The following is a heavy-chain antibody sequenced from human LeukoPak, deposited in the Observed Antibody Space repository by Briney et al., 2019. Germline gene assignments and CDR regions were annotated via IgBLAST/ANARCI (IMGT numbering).Heavy chain of an antibody. CDR2: WSDGTEK. CDR1: GFTYSHYG. D-gene: IGHD4-11*01. J-gene: IGHJ4*02. V-gene: IGHV3-33*06. CDR3: AKDAQRGFDYSNSLEY. Sequence: GGSLRLSCAASGFTYSHYGMHWVRQAPGKGLEWVAVWSDGTEKYYADAVKGRFTISRDNSRNTLHLQMNSLRGEDTAVYYCAKDAQRGFDYSNSLEYWGQGTLVTVSP.